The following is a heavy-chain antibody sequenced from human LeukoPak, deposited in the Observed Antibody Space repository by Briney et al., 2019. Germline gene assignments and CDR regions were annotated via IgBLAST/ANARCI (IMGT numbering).Heavy chain of an antibody. J-gene: IGHJ4*02. CDR3: ARGTVTAPDY. CDR2: IYSDYSGGST. D-gene: IGHD4-17*01. CDR1: GFTFSSYE. Sequence: GGSLRLSCAASGFTFSSYEMTWVRQAPGKGLEWVSIIYSDYSGGSTYYADSVKGRFTISRDNSKNMLYLQMNSLRAEDTAVYSCARGTVTAPDYWGQGTLVTVSS. V-gene: IGHV3-53*01.